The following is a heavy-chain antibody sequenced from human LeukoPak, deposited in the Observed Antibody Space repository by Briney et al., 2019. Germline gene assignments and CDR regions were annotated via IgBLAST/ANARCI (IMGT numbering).Heavy chain of an antibody. J-gene: IGHJ6*03. D-gene: IGHD2-2*01. CDR1: GFTFSSYA. CDR2: ISSNGGST. CDR3: ARGRYCSSTSCQPMDYYYYYMDV. V-gene: IGHV3-64*01. Sequence: PGGSLRLSCAASGFTFSSYAMHWVRQAPGKGLEYVSAISSNGGSTYYANSVKGRFTISRDNSKNTLYLQMGSLRAEDMAVYYCARGRYCSSTSCQPMDYYYYYMDVWGKGTTVTVSS.